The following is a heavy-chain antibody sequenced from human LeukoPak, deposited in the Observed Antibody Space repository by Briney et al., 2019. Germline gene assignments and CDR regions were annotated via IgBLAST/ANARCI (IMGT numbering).Heavy chain of an antibody. Sequence: GGSLRLSCAAAGVTFSTYWWHWVRQVPGKGLVWVSRVRGDDSNTDYADSVKGRFTISRDNAKNTVYLQMNSLRAEDTAVYYCARDYYFSLDSWGQGTLVTVSS. CDR3: ARDYYFSLDS. CDR2: VRGDDSNT. D-gene: IGHD3/OR15-3a*01. J-gene: IGHJ5*01. CDR1: GVTFSTYW. V-gene: IGHV3-74*01.